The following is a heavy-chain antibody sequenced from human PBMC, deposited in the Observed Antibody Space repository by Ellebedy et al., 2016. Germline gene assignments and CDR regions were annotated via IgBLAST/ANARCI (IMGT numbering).Heavy chain of an antibody. V-gene: IGHV3-7*01. CDR2: IKQDGSEK. CDR1: GFTFSSYW. CDR3: ARGVDTARDNDAFDI. Sequence: GESLKISCAASGFTFSSYWMSWVRQAPGKGLEWVANIKQDGSEKYYVDSVKGRFTISRDNAKNSLYLQMNSLRAEDTAVDYCARGVDTARDNDAFDIWGQGTMVTVSS. J-gene: IGHJ3*02. D-gene: IGHD5-18*01.